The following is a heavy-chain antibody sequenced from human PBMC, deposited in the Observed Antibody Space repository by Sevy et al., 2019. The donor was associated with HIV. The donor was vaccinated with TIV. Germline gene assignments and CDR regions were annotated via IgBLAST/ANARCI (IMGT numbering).Heavy chain of an antibody. D-gene: IGHD6-19*01. CDR3: ARQTGIAVAATSHYYYMDV. J-gene: IGHJ6*03. CDR1: GYSFTSYW. Sequence: GESLKISCKGSGYSFTSYWISWVRQMPGKGLEWMGRIDPSDSYTNYSPFFQGHVTISADKSISTAYLQWSSLKASDTAMYYCARQTGIAVAATSHYYYMDVWGKGTTVTVSS. CDR2: IDPSDSYT. V-gene: IGHV5-10-1*01.